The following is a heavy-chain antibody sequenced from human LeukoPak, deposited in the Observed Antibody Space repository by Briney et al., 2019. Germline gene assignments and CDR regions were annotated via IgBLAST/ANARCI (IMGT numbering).Heavy chain of an antibody. CDR3: ARGEKPYDY. CDR2: INAYNGNT. V-gene: IGHV1-18*01. J-gene: IGHJ4*02. CDR1: GYTFTYYV. Sequence: GASVKVSCKTSGYTFTYYVISWVRQAPGQGLEWMGWINAYNGNTNDAQKFQGRVTMTTDTSTSTAYMELRSLRSDDTAVYYCARGEKPYDYWGQGTLVPVSS. D-gene: IGHD1-26*01.